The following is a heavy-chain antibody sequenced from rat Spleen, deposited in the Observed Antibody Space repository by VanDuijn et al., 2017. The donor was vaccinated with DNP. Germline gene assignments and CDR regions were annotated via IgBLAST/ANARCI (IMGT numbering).Heavy chain of an antibody. V-gene: IGHV5-22*01. CDR2: IGSAGYAP. CDR1: GFTFSNYY. J-gene: IGHJ2*01. D-gene: IGHD4-3*01. CDR3: VRWNSGHFDY. Sequence: EVQLVESGGGLVQPGRSMKLSCAASGFTFSNYYMAWVRQAPTKCLEWVAYIGSAGYAPYYGDSVKCRFTISRYNTKRTLYRQMNSRRSEDMATYYCVRWNSGHFDYGGQGVMVTVSS.